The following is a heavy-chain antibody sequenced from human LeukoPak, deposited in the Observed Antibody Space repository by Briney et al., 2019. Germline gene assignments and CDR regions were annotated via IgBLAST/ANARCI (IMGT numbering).Heavy chain of an antibody. CDR1: GFTFSSYA. D-gene: IGHD3-3*01. J-gene: IGHJ4*02. V-gene: IGHV3-30-3*01. CDR3: ARAKVDTIFGVIDY. CDR2: ISYDGSNE. Sequence: PGGSLRLSCAASGFTFSSYAMHWVRQAPGKGLEWVAVISYDGSNEYYADSVKGRFTISRDNSKNTLYLQMNSLRAEDTAVYYCARAKVDTIFGVIDYWGQGTLVTVSS.